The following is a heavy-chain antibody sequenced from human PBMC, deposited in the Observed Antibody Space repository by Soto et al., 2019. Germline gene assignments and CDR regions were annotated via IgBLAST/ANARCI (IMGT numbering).Heavy chain of an antibody. CDR1: GFTFSNAW. CDR2: IKSKTDGGTT. CDR3: TTDPFWSGYYLPKYYYYGMDV. J-gene: IGHJ6*02. Sequence: GGSLRLSCAASGFTFSNAWMSWVRQAPGKGLEWVGRIKSKTDGGTTDYAAPVKGRFTISRDDSKNTLYLQMDSLKTEDTAVYYCTTDPFWSGYYLPKYYYYGMDVWGQGTTVTVSS. D-gene: IGHD3-3*01. V-gene: IGHV3-15*01.